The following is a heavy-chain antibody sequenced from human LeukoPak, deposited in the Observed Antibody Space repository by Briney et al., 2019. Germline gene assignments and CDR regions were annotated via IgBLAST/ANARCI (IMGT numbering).Heavy chain of an antibody. Sequence: GGSLRLSCAASGFTFSNYGMNWVRQAPGKGLEWVSSITSRSSYIYYADSMKGRFTISRDNAKNSLYLQMNSLRAEDTAVYYCARVMEGCTNGVCQIYYYYGMDVWGQGTTVTVSS. J-gene: IGHJ6*02. CDR1: GFTFSNYG. CDR2: ITSRSSYI. D-gene: IGHD2-8*01. V-gene: IGHV3-21*01. CDR3: ARVMEGCTNGVCQIYYYYGMDV.